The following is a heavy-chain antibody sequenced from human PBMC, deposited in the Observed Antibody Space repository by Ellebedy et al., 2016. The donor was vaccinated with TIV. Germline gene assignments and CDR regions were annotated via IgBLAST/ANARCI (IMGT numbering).Heavy chain of an antibody. CDR2: ISGSDGTT. V-gene: IGHV3-23*01. D-gene: IGHD4-23*01. CDR3: TKESGWEHHY. CDR1: GFTFSSYG. Sequence: GESLKISCAASGFTFSSYGLSWVRQAPGEGLEWVSGISGSDGTTYYADSVKGRFTISRDNFKNTLYLQMNSLRADDTAVYYCTKESGWEHHYWGQGTLVTVSS. J-gene: IGHJ4*02.